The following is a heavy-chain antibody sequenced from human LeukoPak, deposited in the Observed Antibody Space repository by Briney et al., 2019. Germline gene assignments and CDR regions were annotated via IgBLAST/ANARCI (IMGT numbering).Heavy chain of an antibody. J-gene: IGHJ6*03. CDR1: GGSISSSSYY. V-gene: IGHV4-39*01. CDR3: ARQRGSSWDYYYYYYMDV. Sequence: SETLSLTCTVSGGSISSSSYYWGWIRQPPGKGLEWIGTIYYSGSTYYNPSLKSRVTISVDTSKNQFSLKLSSVTAADTAVYYCARQRGSSWDYYYYYYMDVWGKGTTVTVSS. D-gene: IGHD6-6*01. CDR2: IYYSGST.